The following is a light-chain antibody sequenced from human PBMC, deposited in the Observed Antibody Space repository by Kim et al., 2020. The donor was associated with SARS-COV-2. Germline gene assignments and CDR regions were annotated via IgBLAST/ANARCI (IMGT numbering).Light chain of an antibody. V-gene: IGKV3-20*01. CDR3: QQYNSPPWT. J-gene: IGKJ1*01. CDR1: RSSGSSH. CDR2: GAS. Sequence: SPGEKAALSCRASRSSGSSHIAWYQQKPGQPPRLLIYGASTGATGIPDRFSGSGSGTEFTLTISRLEPEDFAVYYCQQYNSPPWTFGQGTKVDIK.